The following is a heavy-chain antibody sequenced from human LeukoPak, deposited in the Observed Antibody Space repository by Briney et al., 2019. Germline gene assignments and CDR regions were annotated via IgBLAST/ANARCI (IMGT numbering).Heavy chain of an antibody. CDR1: GFTFSSYG. J-gene: IGHJ4*02. V-gene: IGHV3-33*01. CDR2: IWYDGSNK. Sequence: GGSLRLSCAASGFTFSSYGMHWVRQAPGKGLEWVAVIWYDGSNKYYADSVKGRFTISRDNSKNTLYLQMNSLRAEDTAVYYCARGTRILTGYYFGYWGQGTLVTVSS. D-gene: IGHD3-9*01. CDR3: ARGTRILTGYYFGY.